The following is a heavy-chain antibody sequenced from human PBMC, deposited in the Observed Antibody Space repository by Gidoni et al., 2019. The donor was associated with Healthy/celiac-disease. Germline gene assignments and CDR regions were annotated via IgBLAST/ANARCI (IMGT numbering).Heavy chain of an antibody. V-gene: IGHV1-69*04. CDR2: VIPILGIA. D-gene: IGHD3-10*01. Sequence: QVQLVQSGAEVKMPGASVKFSCKASGGTFSSYATSWVRQAPGQGLEWMGRVIPILGIAIYAQKFQGRVTITADKSTSTAYMEQSSLRSEDTAMYYCPFRPGEMATIADDYWGQGTLVTVSS. CDR3: PFRPGEMATIADDY. CDR1: GGTFSSYA. J-gene: IGHJ4*02.